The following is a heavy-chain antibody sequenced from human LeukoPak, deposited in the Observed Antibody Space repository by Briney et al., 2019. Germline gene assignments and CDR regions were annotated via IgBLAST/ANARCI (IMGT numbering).Heavy chain of an antibody. Sequence: SETLSLTCAVYGGSFSGYYWSWIRQPPGKGLEWIGEINHSGSTNYNPSLKSRVTISVDTSKNQFSLKLSSVTAADTAVYYCARARGIVVVVAEDCYFDYWGQGTLVAVSS. CDR1: GGSFSGYY. CDR3: ARARGIVVVVAEDCYFDY. CDR2: INHSGST. V-gene: IGHV4-34*01. J-gene: IGHJ4*02. D-gene: IGHD2-15*01.